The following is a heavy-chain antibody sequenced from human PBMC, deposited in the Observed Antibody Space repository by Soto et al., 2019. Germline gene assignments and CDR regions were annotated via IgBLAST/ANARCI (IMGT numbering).Heavy chain of an antibody. Sequence: QVQLEQSGAEVKKPESSVRVSCKASGGTFRSDAFTWVRQAPGQGLEWVGGIIPIFGKATYAQKFHDRVKFTADESTNTTYMELSSLRSEDTATYYCARGVTGGTYDSWGPGTLVTVSA. J-gene: IGHJ5*01. CDR2: IIPIFGKA. CDR3: ARGVTGGTYDS. D-gene: IGHD1-26*01. CDR1: GGTFRSDA. V-gene: IGHV1-69*01.